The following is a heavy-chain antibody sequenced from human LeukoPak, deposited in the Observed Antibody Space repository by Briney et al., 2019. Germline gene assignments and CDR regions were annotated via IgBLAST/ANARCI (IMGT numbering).Heavy chain of an antibody. V-gene: IGHV4-59*01. CDR3: ARGDYYGSGSIPLDY. CDR1: GGSISTYY. Sequence: SETLSLTCTVSGGSISTYYWSWIRRPPGKGLEWIGYIYYSGSTNYNPSLKSRVTISVDTSKNQFSLKLSSVTAADTAVYYCARGDYYGSGSIPLDYWGQGTLVTVSS. CDR2: IYYSGST. J-gene: IGHJ4*02. D-gene: IGHD3-10*01.